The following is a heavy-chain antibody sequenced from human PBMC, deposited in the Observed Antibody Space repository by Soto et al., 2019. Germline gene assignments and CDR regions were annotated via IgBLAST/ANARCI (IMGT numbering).Heavy chain of an antibody. CDR2: VYHTGDT. Sequence: SETLSLTCGVSGGTVASSHWWSWVRQSPGGGLEWIGNVYHTGDTNLNPSLQSRVTISVDKSNNQFSLRLSSLTAADTAVYFCAREIVTAGGNNYFDPWGPGTLVTVSS. J-gene: IGHJ5*02. V-gene: IGHV4-4*02. CDR3: AREIVTAGGNNYFDP. D-gene: IGHD2-21*02. CDR1: GGTVASSHW.